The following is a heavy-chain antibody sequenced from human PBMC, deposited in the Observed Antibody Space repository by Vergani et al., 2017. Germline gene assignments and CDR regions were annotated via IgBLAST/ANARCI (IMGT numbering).Heavy chain of an antibody. CDR2: IYHTGST. Sequence: QVQLQQSGPGLVKPSETLSLTCSVSGYSISSGYYWGWVRQSPGKGLEWFASIYHTGSTYYNPSLESRVTISVDTSKNQFSLNVTSVSAADTAVYYCARFHYDVFSVSASYFDYWGQGTLVTVSS. CDR1: GYSISSGYY. CDR3: ARFHYDVFSVSASYFDY. D-gene: IGHD3-9*01. J-gene: IGHJ4*02. V-gene: IGHV4-38-2*02.